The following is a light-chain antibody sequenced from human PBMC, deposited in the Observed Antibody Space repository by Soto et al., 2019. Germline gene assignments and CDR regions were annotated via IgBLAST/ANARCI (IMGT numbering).Light chain of an antibody. CDR2: AAS. J-gene: IGKJ1*01. Sequence: AIRMTQSPSSFSASTGDRVTITCRASQGISSYLAWYQQKPGKAPKLLIYAASTLQSGVPSRFSGSGSGTDFTLTISSRQSEDFATSYCQQDYSYPRTFGQGTKVEIK. CDR3: QQDYSYPRT. V-gene: IGKV1-8*01. CDR1: QGISSY.